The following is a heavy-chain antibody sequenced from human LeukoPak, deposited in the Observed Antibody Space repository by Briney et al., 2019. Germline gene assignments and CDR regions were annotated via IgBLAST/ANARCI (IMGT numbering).Heavy chain of an antibody. V-gene: IGHV4-61*02. D-gene: IGHD3-22*01. Sequence: RSSETLSLTCTVSGNSISSGDNYWSWIRQPAGKGLEWIGRIYTSGSTNYNPSLKSRVTISGDTSKNPFSLRLSSVTAADTAVYYCARASYSYDINGWVPFDYWGQGTLVTVSS. CDR1: GNSISSGDNY. CDR2: IYTSGST. J-gene: IGHJ4*02. CDR3: ARASYSYDINGWVPFDY.